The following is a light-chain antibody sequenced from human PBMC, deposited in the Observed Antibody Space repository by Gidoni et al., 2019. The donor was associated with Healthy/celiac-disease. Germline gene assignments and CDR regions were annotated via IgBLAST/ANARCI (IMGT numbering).Light chain of an antibody. J-gene: IGLJ2*01. CDR3: QVWDSSYVV. V-gene: IGLV3-21*04. CDR1: NIGSKS. CDR2: YDS. Sequence: SYVLTQPLSGSVAPGKTARITCGGNNIGSKSVHWYQQKPGQAPVLVIYYDSDRPSGIPERFSGSNSGNTATLTISRVEAGDEADYYCQVWDSSYVVFGGGTKLTVL.